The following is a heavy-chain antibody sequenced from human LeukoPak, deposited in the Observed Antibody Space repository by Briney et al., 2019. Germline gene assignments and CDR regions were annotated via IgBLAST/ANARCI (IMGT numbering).Heavy chain of an antibody. J-gene: IGHJ3*02. CDR1: GYTLTELS. Sequence: SVKVSCKVSGYTLTELSVHWVRQAPGKGLEWMGGIIPIFGTANYAQKFQGRVTITADESTSTAYMELSSLRSEDTAVYYCAREGGHDYGDSHGAFDIWGQGTMVTVSS. CDR3: AREGGHDYGDSHGAFDI. D-gene: IGHD4-17*01. V-gene: IGHV1-69*13. CDR2: IIPIFGTA.